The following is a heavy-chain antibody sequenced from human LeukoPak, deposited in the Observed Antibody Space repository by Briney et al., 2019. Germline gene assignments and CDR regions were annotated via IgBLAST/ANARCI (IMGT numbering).Heavy chain of an antibody. D-gene: IGHD6-19*01. V-gene: IGHV3-7*01. CDR3: ARDSSGWGGAFDI. CDR2: IKADGGEK. J-gene: IGHJ3*02. Sequence: GGSLRLSCAASGFTFSTYWMNWFRQTPGKGLEWVAKIKADGGEKDHVASVKGRFTISRDNAKNSLYLQMNSLRAEDTAVYYCARDSSGWGGAFDIWGQGTMVTVSS. CDR1: GFTFSTYW.